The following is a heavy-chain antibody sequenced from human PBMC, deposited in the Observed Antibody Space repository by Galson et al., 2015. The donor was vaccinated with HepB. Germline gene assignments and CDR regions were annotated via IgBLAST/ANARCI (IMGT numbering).Heavy chain of an antibody. J-gene: IGHJ6*02. CDR1: GDSVSSKSAA. D-gene: IGHD3-16*01. V-gene: IGHV6-1*01. CDR2: TYYRSKWYN. CDR3: ARLGDVDV. Sequence: CAISGDSVSSKSAAWNWIRQSPSRGLEWLGRTYYRSKWYNEYAASVKSRITINPDTSKNQFSLQLNSVTPEDAAVYYCARLGDVDVWGQGTTVTVSS.